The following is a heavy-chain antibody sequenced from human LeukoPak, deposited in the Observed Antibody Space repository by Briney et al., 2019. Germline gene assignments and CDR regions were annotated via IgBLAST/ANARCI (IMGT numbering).Heavy chain of an antibody. CDR2: IYYSGST. D-gene: IGHD4-23*01. V-gene: IGHV4-59*08. Sequence: SETLSLTCSVSGGSIRRYYWSWIRQPPGKGLEWIGDIYYSGSTNYNPSLKSRVTISVDTSKNQFSLKLSSVTAADTAVYYCASTHYGGKIDYWGQGTLVTVSS. J-gene: IGHJ4*02. CDR3: ASTHYGGKIDY. CDR1: GGSIRRYY.